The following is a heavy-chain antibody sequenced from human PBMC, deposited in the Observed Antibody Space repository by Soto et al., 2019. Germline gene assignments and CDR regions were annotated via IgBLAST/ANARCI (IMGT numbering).Heavy chain of an antibody. CDR1: GYTFTSYG. Sequence: ASVKVSCKASGYTFTSYGISWVRQAPGQGLEWMGWISAYNGNTNYAQKLQGRVTMTTDTSTSTAYMELRSLRSDDTAVYYCARVPPLGIAAAGRRFLDYWCPGTLVTVSS. D-gene: IGHD6-13*01. CDR2: ISAYNGNT. V-gene: IGHV1-18*01. CDR3: ARVPPLGIAAAGRRFLDY. J-gene: IGHJ4*02.